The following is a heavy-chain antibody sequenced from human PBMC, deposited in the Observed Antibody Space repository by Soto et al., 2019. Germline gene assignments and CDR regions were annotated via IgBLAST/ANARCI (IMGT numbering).Heavy chain of an antibody. CDR2: IIPIFGTA. D-gene: IGHD6-6*01. Sequence: SVKVSCKASGVTFSSHAISWLRQAPGQGLEWMGGIIPIFGTANYAQKFQGRVTITADESTSTAYMELSSLRSEDTAVYYCARRAFEYSSSSGWFDPWGQGTLVTVSS. CDR3: ARRAFEYSSSSGWFDP. CDR1: GVTFSSHA. J-gene: IGHJ5*02. V-gene: IGHV1-69*13.